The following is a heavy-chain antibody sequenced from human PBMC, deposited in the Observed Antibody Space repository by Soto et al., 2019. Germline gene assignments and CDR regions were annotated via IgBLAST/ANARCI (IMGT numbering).Heavy chain of an antibody. J-gene: IGHJ4*02. CDR2: ISAYNGHT. D-gene: IGHD5-12*01. CDR3: VRDWGLNGYDILDY. CDR1: GYTFSSYG. V-gene: IGHV1-18*01. Sequence: QVPLVQSGAEVKKPGASVKVSCKASGYTFSSYGVSWVRQAPGQGLEWMGWISAYNGHTNYVEKFQDRVTMTTDTSTSTAYLELRSLRSDDTAMYYCVRDWGLNGYDILDYWGQGTLVTVPS.